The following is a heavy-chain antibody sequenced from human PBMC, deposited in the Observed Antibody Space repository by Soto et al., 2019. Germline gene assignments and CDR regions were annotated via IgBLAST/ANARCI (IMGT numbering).Heavy chain of an antibody. CDR1: GGSISRYY. V-gene: IGHV4-59*01. D-gene: IGHD2-21*02. CDR2: LYNTGST. CDR3: ARDLWGYCGTDCYPLDV. Sequence: QVRLQESGPGLVKPSETLSLTCTVSGGSISRYYWSWIRHPPGKGLEWIGYLYNTGSTTYNPAPKCRVTISDATSKNQLCLELNSLTAADSAVYYWARDLWGYCGTDCYPLDVWGQGTTVTVSS. J-gene: IGHJ6*02.